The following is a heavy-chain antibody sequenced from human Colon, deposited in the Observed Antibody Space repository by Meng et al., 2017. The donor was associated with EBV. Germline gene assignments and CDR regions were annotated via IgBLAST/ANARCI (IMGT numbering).Heavy chain of an antibody. CDR2: INTNTGNP. J-gene: IGHJ4*02. CDR3: ARGDYYDSSGLDY. CDR1: GYTFTSYA. V-gene: IGHV7-4-1*02. Sequence: HVELAQSWSELKKPGASEMVSGKASGYTFTSYAMNWVRQPPGQGLEWMGWINTNTGNPTYAQGFTGRFVFSLDTSVSTAYQQISSLKAEDTAVYYCARGDYYDSSGLDYWGQGTLVTVSS. D-gene: IGHD3-22*01.